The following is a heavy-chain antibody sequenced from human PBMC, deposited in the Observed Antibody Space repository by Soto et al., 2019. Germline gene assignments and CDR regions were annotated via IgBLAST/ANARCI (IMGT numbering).Heavy chain of an antibody. CDR2: ISPHSGGP. V-gene: IGHV1-2*02. D-gene: IGHD6-13*01. J-gene: IGHJ4*02. CDR3: AREEQAGANYYLDY. CDR1: GYTFSGYY. Sequence: ASVKVSCKASGYTFSGYYIHWVRQAPGQGLEWMGSISPHSGGPNYAQRFQGRVTMTRDTSMTTVYMEMSGLTSDDTAVYYCAREEQAGANYYLDYWGQGTLVTVSS.